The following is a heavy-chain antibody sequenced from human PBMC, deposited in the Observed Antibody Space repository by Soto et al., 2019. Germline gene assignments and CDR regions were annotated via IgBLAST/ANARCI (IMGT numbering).Heavy chain of an antibody. Sequence: QVQLVESGGGVVQPGRSLRLSCAASGFTVSTYGMHWVRQAPGKELEWVAVISRDGGTKFYTDSVKGRFTISKDNSRNTLTLELDSLGGDDMAVYYCTGEVASGCWGRRTLVTVS. D-gene: IGHD2-8*02. CDR2: ISRDGGTK. V-gene: IGHV3-30*03. CDR1: GFTVSTYG. CDR3: TGEVASGC. J-gene: IGHJ4*02.